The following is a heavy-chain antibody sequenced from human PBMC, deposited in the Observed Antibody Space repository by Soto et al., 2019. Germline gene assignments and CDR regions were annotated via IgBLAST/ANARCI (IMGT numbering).Heavy chain of an antibody. CDR3: AKELKTTAYYYYYYGMDV. CDR2: ISGSGGST. D-gene: IGHD4-4*01. Sequence: GGSLILSCGASGFTFSSYSRSWVRQAPGKGLEWVSAISGSGGSTYYADSVKGRFTISRDNSKNTLYLQMNSLRAEDTAVYYCAKELKTTAYYYYYYGMDVWGQGTTVTVSS. CDR1: GFTFSSYS. V-gene: IGHV3-23*01. J-gene: IGHJ6*02.